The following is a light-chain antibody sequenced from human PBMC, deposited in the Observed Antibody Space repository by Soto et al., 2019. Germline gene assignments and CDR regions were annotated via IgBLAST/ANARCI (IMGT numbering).Light chain of an antibody. CDR2: GAS. Sequence: EIVMTQSPATLSVSPGERATLSCRASQSVSSNLAWYQQKPGQAPRLLIYGASTRATGIPARFSGSGSGTEFTLTISNLQAEDVAVYYCQQYYSTPFTFGPGTKVDIK. V-gene: IGKV3-15*01. J-gene: IGKJ3*01. CDR1: QSVSSN. CDR3: QQYYSTPFT.